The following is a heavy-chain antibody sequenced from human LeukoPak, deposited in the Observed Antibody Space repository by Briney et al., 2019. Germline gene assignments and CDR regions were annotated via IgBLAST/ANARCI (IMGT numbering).Heavy chain of an antibody. CDR3: SRDVNWAPDY. J-gene: IGHJ4*02. Sequence: GGSLRLSCVASGFTLSSYSMNWVRQTPGKGLEWVSHIRSGGGNIQYADSVKGRFTISRDNAKNSLYLQMDSLRDEDTAVYYCSRDVNWAPDYWGQGTLVTVSS. D-gene: IGHD7-27*01. CDR2: IRSGGGNI. CDR1: GFTLSSYS. V-gene: IGHV3-48*02.